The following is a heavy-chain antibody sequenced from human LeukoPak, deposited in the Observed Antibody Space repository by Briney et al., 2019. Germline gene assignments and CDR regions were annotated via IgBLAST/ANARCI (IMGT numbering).Heavy chain of an antibody. J-gene: IGHJ4*02. CDR3: ARQASSGWYGGGDY. CDR1: GGSISSSSYY. V-gene: IGHV4-39*01. Sequence: PSETLSLTCTVSGGSISSSSYYWGWIRQPPGKGLEWIGSIYYSGSTYYNPSLKSRVTISVDTSKNQFSLKLSSLTAADTAVYYCARQASSGWYGGGDYWGQGTLVTVSS. D-gene: IGHD6-19*01. CDR2: IYYSGST.